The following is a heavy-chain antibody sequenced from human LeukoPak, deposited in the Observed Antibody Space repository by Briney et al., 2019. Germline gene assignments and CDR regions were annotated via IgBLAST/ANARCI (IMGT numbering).Heavy chain of an antibody. CDR2: IYYSGST. CDR3: ARGPSSWYDVVFDY. D-gene: IGHD6-13*01. V-gene: IGHV4-59*01. CDR1: GGSISSYY. Sequence: SETLSLTCTVSGGSISSYYWSWIRQPPGKGLEWIGYIYYSGSTNYNPSLKSRVTISVDTSKNQFSLKLSSVTAADTAVYYCARGPSSWYDVVFDYWGQRTLVTVSS. J-gene: IGHJ4*02.